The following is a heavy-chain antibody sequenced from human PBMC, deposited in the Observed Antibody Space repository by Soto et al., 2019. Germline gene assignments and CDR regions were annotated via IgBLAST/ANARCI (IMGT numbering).Heavy chain of an antibody. CDR2: IQDGGSI. Sequence: EVLLEVSGGGFVQPGGSLRLSCAASGFTVSNNYMTWVRQAPGKGLEWVAVIQDGGSIRYADSVSDRFTISRDNSKNTVFLEMNNLRPEDTAVYFCARGEGAGSNALGHWGQGTLVTVSS. D-gene: IGHD3-16*01. J-gene: IGHJ4*02. CDR1: GFTVSNNY. CDR3: ARGEGAGSNALGH. V-gene: IGHV3-66*01.